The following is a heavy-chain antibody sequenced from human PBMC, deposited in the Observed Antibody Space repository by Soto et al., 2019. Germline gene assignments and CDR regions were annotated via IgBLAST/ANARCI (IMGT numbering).Heavy chain of an antibody. V-gene: IGHV3-53*04. CDR3: ARSSVWFGELSDRSAFDI. CDR2: IYSGGST. D-gene: IGHD3-10*01. J-gene: IGHJ3*02. Sequence: GGSLRLSCAASGFTVSSNYMSWVRQAPGKGLEWVSVIYSGGSTYYADSVKGRFTISRHNSKNTLYLQMNSLRAEDTAVYYCARSSVWFGELSDRSAFDIWGQGTMVTVSS. CDR1: GFTVSSNY.